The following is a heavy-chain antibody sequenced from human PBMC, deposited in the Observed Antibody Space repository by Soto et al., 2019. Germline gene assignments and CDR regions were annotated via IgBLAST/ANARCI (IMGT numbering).Heavy chain of an antibody. CDR3: ARGIAARPYYYYGMDV. J-gene: IGHJ6*02. D-gene: IGHD6-6*01. CDR1: GFTFSSYW. Sequence: EVQLVESGGGLVQPGGSLRLSCAASGFTFSSYWMSWVRQAPGKGLEWVANIKQDGSEKYYVDSVKGRFTISRDNAKNSLYLQMNSLRAEDTAVYYCARGIAARPYYYYGMDVWGQGTTVTVSS. CDR2: IKQDGSEK. V-gene: IGHV3-7*03.